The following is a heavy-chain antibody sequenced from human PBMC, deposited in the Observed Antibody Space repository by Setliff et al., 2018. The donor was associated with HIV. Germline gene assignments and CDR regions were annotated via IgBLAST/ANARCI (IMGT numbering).Heavy chain of an antibody. CDR2: INHSGST. CDR1: GGSFSGYY. D-gene: IGHD6-6*01. V-gene: IGHV4-34*01. Sequence: SETLSLTCAVYGGSFSGYYWSWIRQPPGKGLEWIGEINHSGSTNYNPSLKSRVTISVDTSKNQFSLKLSSVTAADTAVYYCARRIAARPFDYWGQGTLVTVS. J-gene: IGHJ4*02. CDR3: ARRIAARPFDY.